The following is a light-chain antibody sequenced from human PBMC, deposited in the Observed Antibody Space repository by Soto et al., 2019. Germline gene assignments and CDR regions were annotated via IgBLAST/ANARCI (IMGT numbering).Light chain of an antibody. Sequence: EFVLTQSPGTLSLSPGERATLSCRASQTVRNNYLAWYQQKPGQAPRLLIYDASSRATGIPDRFSGGGSGTDFTLTISRLEPEDFAVYYCQQFSSYPLPVGGGTKV. CDR2: DAS. CDR3: QQFSSYPLP. V-gene: IGKV3-20*01. J-gene: IGKJ4*01. CDR1: QTVRNNY.